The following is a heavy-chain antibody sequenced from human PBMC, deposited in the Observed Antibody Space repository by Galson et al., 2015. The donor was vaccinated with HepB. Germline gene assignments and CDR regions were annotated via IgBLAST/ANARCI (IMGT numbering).Heavy chain of an antibody. CDR1: GFTFSSYA. J-gene: IGHJ4*02. Sequence: SLRLSCAASGFTFSSYAMHWVRQAPGKGLEYVSAISSNGGSTYYADSVKGRFTISRDNSKNTLYLQMSSLRAEDTAVYYCVTGYPSYYFDYWGQGTLVTVSS. D-gene: IGHD3-9*01. V-gene: IGHV3-64D*06. CDR2: ISSNGGST. CDR3: VTGYPSYYFDY.